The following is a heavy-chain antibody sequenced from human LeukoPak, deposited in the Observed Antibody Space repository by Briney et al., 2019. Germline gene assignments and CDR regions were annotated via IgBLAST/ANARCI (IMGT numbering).Heavy chain of an antibody. D-gene: IGHD2-2*01. CDR2: INPNSGGT. V-gene: IGHV1-2*02. Sequence: ASVTVSCTASGYTLTGYYMHWVRQAPGQGLEWMGWINPNSGGTNYAQKFQGRVTMTRDTSISTAYMELSRLRSDDTAVYYCARGPYSIGYCSSTSCFYGMDVWGQGTTVTVSS. J-gene: IGHJ6*02. CDR1: GYTLTGYY. CDR3: ARGPYSIGYCSSTSCFYGMDV.